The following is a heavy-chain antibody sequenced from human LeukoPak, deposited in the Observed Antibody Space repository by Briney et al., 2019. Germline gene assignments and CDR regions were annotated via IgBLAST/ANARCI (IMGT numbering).Heavy chain of an antibody. J-gene: IGHJ3*02. CDR3: ARAAIVGGAFDI. D-gene: IGHD1-26*01. V-gene: IGHV3-21*01. CDR1: GFTFSSYS. Sequence: GGSLRLSCAASGFTFSSYSMNWVRQAPGKGLEWVSSISSSSSYIYYADSVKGRFTFSRDNAKNSLYLQMNSLRAEDTAVYYCARAAIVGGAFDIWGQGTMVTVSS. CDR2: ISSSSSYI.